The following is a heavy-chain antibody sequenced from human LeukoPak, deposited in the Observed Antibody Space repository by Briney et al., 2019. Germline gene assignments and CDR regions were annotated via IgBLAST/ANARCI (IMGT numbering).Heavy chain of an antibody. D-gene: IGHD3-9*01. J-gene: IGHJ5*02. CDR1: GGSISSGGYY. CDR2: IYYSGST. CDR3: ARENFDWLSANNWFVP. V-gene: IGHV4-31*03. Sequence: SQTLSLTCTVSGGSISSGGYYWSWIRQHPGKGLEWIGYIYYSGSTYYNPSLKSRVTISVDTSKNQFSLKLSSVTAADTAVYYCARENFDWLSANNWFVPWGQGTLVTVSS.